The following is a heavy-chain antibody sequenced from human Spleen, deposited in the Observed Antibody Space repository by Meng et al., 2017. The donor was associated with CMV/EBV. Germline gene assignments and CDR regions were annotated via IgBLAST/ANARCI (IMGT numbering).Heavy chain of an antibody. CDR2: IYSGGST. V-gene: IGHV3-53*01. CDR3: ARIHYYYGMDV. CDR1: GFTVSRSY. J-gene: IGHJ6*02. Sequence: GESLKISCAASGFTVSRSYMYWVRQAPGKGLEWVSVIYSGGSTYYADSVKGRSTISRDNSKNTLYLQMNSLRAEDTAVYYCARIHYYYGMDVWGQGTTVTVSS.